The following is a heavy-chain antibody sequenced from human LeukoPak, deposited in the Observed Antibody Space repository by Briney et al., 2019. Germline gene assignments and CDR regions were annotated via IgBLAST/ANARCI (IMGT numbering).Heavy chain of an antibody. V-gene: IGHV4-59*08. D-gene: IGHD3-22*01. J-gene: IGHJ4*02. Sequence: SETLSLTCTVSGGSISSYYWSWIRQPPGKGLEWIGYIYYSGSTNYNPSLKRRVTISVDTSKNQFSLKLSSVTAADTAVYYCARGGGPAGDYYDSSGYYQLDYWGQGTLVTVSS. CDR3: ARGGGPAGDYYDSSGYYQLDY. CDR2: IYYSGST. CDR1: GGSISSYY.